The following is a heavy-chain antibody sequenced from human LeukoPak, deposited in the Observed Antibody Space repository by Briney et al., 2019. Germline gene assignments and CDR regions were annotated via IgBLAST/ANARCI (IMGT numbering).Heavy chain of an antibody. V-gene: IGHV4-39*07. CDR3: AREVDCSSTSCYTSRGWFDP. Sequence: SETLSLTCTVSGGSISSSSYYWGWIRQPPGKGLEWIGRIYYSGSTYYNPSLKRRVTISVDTSKNPFSLKLSSVTAADTAVYYCAREVDCSSTSCYTSRGWFDPWGQGTLVTVSS. D-gene: IGHD2-2*02. CDR2: IYYSGST. CDR1: GGSISSSSYY. J-gene: IGHJ5*02.